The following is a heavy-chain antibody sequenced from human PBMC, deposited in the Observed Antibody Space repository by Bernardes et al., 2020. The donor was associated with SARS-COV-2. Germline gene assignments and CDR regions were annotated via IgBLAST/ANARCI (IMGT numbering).Heavy chain of an antibody. V-gene: IGHV3-21*01. CDR1: GFTFSDYT. D-gene: IGHD4-17*01. Sequence: GGSLRLSCAASGFTFSDYTMNWVRQAPGKGLEWVSSISSRSSYIYYADSVKGRFTISRDNAKNSLYLHMNTLRAEDAAVYYCARPGDDYSDNPYGMDVWGQGTTVTVSS. CDR3: ARPGDDYSDNPYGMDV. J-gene: IGHJ6*02. CDR2: ISSRSSYI.